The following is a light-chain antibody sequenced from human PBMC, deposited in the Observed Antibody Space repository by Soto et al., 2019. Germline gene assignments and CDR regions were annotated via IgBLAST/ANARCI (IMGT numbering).Light chain of an antibody. CDR2: DVS. CDR3: SLFTTSSTDV. CDR1: SSDVGSYNR. J-gene: IGLJ1*01. V-gene: IGLV2-18*01. Sequence: QSVLTQPPSVSGSPGQSVAISCTGTSSDVGSYNRVSWYQQPPGTAPKLMIYDVSSRPSEVPDRFSGSKSGNTASLTISGLQAEVEADYYCSLFTTSSTDVFGTGTKVTVL.